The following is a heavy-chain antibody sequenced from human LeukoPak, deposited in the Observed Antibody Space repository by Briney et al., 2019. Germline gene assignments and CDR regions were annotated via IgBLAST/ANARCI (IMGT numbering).Heavy chain of an antibody. V-gene: IGHV4-34*01. CDR2: INHSGST. CDR1: GGSFSGYY. Sequence: SETLSLTCAVYGGSFSGYYWSWIRQPPGKGLEWIGEINHSGSTNYNPSLKSRVTISVDTSKNQFSLKLSSVTAADTAVYYCARGNDYSNYCDWFDPWGQGTLVTVSS. D-gene: IGHD4-11*01. CDR3: ARGNDYSNYCDWFDP. J-gene: IGHJ5*02.